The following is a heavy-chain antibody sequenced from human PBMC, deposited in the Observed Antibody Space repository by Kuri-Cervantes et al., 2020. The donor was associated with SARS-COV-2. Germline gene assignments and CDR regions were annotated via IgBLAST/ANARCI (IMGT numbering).Heavy chain of an antibody. CDR3: ARHQAGYSSSWYWSGHHNWFDP. CDR1: DESFSGYY. D-gene: IGHD6-13*01. J-gene: IGHJ5*02. V-gene: IGHV4-34*01. Sequence: SETLSLTCAVHDESFSGYYWSWIRQPPGKGLEWIGEISHIGSTNYNPSLKSRVTISVDTSKNQFSLKLSSVTAADTAVYYCARHQAGYSSSWYWSGHHNWFDPWGQGTLVTVSS. CDR2: ISHIGST.